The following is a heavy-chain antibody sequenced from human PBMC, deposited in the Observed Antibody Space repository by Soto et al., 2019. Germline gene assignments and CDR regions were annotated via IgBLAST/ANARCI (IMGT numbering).Heavy chain of an antibody. J-gene: IGHJ6*02. CDR1: GYSFTSYW. CDR2: IYPGDSDT. Sequence: GESLKISCKGSGYSFTSYWIGWVRQMPGKGLEWMGIIYPGDSDTRYSPSFQGQVTISADKSISTAYLQWSSLKASDTAMYYCARLVAAAGTVTYYGMDVWGQGTTVTVSS. V-gene: IGHV5-51*01. D-gene: IGHD6-13*01. CDR3: ARLVAAAGTVTYYGMDV.